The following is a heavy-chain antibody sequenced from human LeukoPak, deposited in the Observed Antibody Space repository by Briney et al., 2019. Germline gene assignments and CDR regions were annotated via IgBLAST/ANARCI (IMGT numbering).Heavy chain of an antibody. V-gene: IGHV1-8*01. CDR2: MNPNTGNT. CDR3: ARTYSGYDFLNL. CDR1: GYTFTNYD. Sequence: ASVKVSCKASGYTFTNYDINWVRQATGQGLEYMGWMNPNTGNTGYAQKFQGRITMTRNTSISTVFMELSNLRSEDTAVYYCARTYSGYDFLNLWGRGTLVTVS. D-gene: IGHD5-12*01. J-gene: IGHJ2*01.